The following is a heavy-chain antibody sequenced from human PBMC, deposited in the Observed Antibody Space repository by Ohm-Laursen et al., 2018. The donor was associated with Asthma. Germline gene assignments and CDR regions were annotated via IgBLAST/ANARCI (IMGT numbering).Heavy chain of an antibody. Sequence: SLRLSCAASGFAFSTYSMNWVRQAPGSGPEWLSYITSSSSAIYYAESVKGRFTISRDNAKNSLYLQMNSLRAEDTALYYCARIGPEWELPGREYSLHHWGEGTLVTVSS. CDR2: ITSSSSAI. D-gene: IGHD1-26*01. CDR1: GFAFSTYS. V-gene: IGHV3-48*01. J-gene: IGHJ1*01. CDR3: ARIGPEWELPGREYSLHH.